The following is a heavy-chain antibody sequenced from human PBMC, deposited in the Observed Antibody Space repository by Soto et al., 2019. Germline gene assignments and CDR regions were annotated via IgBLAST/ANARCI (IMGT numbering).Heavy chain of an antibody. D-gene: IGHD6-6*01. Sequence: QVQLVQSGAEVKKPGASVKVSCKASGYNFTSYDINWVRQATGQGLEWMGWMNPNSGNTGYAQKFQGRVTMTRNTSISTAYMELRSLRSEDTAVYYCARGQIAARPMSYYYSMDVWGKGTTVTVSS. CDR3: ARGQIAARPMSYYYSMDV. J-gene: IGHJ6*03. CDR2: MNPNSGNT. V-gene: IGHV1-8*01. CDR1: GYNFTSYD.